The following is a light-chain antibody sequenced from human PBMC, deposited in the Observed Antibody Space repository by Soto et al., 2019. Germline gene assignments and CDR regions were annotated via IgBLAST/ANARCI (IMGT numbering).Light chain of an antibody. CDR3: CSYAGTYTWM. Sequence: QSALTQPRSVSGSPGQSVTISCSGTSSDVGGYDYASWSQQHPGKAPKLLIYDVSKRPSGVPDRFSGSKSGNTASLTISGLLAEDEADYYCCSYAGTYTWMFGGGTKLTVL. CDR2: DVS. J-gene: IGLJ3*02. V-gene: IGLV2-11*01. CDR1: SSDVGGYDY.